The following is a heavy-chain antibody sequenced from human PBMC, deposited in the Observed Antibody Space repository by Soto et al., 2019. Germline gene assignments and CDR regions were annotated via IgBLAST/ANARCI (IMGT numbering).Heavy chain of an antibody. Sequence: SVKVSFKASGGTFSSYAISWVRQAPGQGLEWMGGIIPIFGTANYAQKFQGRVTITADESTSTAYMELSSLRSEDTAVYYCARHAKELESFFGVWGQGTTVTVSS. CDR2: IIPIFGTA. J-gene: IGHJ6*02. D-gene: IGHD3-3*01. CDR1: GGTFSSYA. CDR3: ARHAKELESFFGV. V-gene: IGHV1-69*13.